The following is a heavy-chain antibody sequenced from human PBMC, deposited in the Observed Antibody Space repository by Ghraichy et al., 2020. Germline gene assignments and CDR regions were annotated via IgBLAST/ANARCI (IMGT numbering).Heavy chain of an antibody. D-gene: IGHD1-26*01. V-gene: IGHV4-34*01. CDR3: ARGHGIVGATWVPYYYYMDV. CDR2: INHSGST. CDR1: GGSFSGYY. J-gene: IGHJ6*03. Sequence: SETLSLTCAVYGGSFSGYYWSWIRQPPGKGLEWIGEINHSGSTNYNPSLKSRVTISVDTSKNQFSLKLSSVTAADTAVYYCARGHGIVGATWVPYYYYMDVWGKGTTVTVSS.